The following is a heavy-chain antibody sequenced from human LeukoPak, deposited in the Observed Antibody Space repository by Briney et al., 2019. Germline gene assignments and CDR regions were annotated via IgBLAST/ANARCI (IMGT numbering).Heavy chain of an antibody. Sequence: PSQTLSLTCTVSGGSISSGGYYWSWIRQHPGKGLEWIGYIYYSGSTYYNPSLKSRVTISVDTSKNQFSLKLSSVTAADTAVYYCARGSVSAAAANWFDPWGQGTLVTVSS. CDR3: ARGSVSAAAANWFDP. D-gene: IGHD6-13*01. V-gene: IGHV4-31*03. CDR1: GGSISSGGYY. CDR2: IYYSGST. J-gene: IGHJ5*02.